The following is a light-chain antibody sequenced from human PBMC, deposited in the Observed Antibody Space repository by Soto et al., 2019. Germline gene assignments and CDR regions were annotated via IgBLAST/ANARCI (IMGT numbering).Light chain of an antibody. Sequence: EILMTQSPATLSVSPGERATLSCRASKSVSSNLAWYQQKPGQAPRLLIYEASNRATGIPARFSGSGSGTDFTLTISSLEPEDFAVYHCQQRSSWPSFGQGTRLEIK. J-gene: IGKJ5*01. V-gene: IGKV3-11*01. CDR2: EAS. CDR1: KSVSSN. CDR3: QQRSSWPS.